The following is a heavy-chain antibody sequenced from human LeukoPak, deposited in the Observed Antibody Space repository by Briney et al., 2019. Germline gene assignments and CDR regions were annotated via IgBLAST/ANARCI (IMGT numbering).Heavy chain of an antibody. CDR2: IIPILGIA. V-gene: IGHV1-69*02. CDR1: GGTFSSYT. J-gene: IGHJ4*02. D-gene: IGHD5-12*01. Sequence: SVKVSCKASGGTFSSYTISWVRQAPGQGLEWMGRIIPILGIANYAQKFQGRVTITADKSTSTAYMELSSLRSEDTAVYYCARGYSGYDPIDYWGQGTLATVSS. CDR3: ARGYSGYDPIDY.